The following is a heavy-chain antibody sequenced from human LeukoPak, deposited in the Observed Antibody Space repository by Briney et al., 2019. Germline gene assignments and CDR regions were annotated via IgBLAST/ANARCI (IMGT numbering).Heavy chain of an antibody. CDR2: IDWDDDK. CDR1: GFSLSTSGMC. V-gene: IGHV2-70*12. J-gene: IGHJ5*02. D-gene: IGHD2-2*03. Sequence: ESGPALVKPTQTLTLTCTFSGFSLSTSGMCVSWIRQPPGKALEWLALIDWDDDKYYSTSLKTRLTISKDTSKNQVVLTMTNMDPVDTATYYCAHSGYCSGTSCYHWFDPWGQGTLVTVSS. CDR3: AHSGYCSGTSCYHWFDP.